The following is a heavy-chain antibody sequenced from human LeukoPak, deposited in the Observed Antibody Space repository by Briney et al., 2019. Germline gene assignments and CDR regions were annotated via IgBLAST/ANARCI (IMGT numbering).Heavy chain of an antibody. V-gene: IGHV1-2*02. Sequence: GASVKLSCKASGYTFTGYYLHWVRQAPGQGLEWMAWINPNSGGTNYAQKFQGRVTMTRDTSISTAYMELSRLRSDDTAVYFCARGAYYYDISGYCDYWGQGTLVTVSS. D-gene: IGHD3-22*01. J-gene: IGHJ4*02. CDR3: ARGAYYYDISGYCDY. CDR1: GYTFTGYY. CDR2: INPNSGGT.